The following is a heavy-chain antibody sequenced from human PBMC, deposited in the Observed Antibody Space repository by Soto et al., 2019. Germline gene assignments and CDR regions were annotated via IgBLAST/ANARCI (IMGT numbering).Heavy chain of an antibody. D-gene: IGHD2-8*01. CDR2: IRSKGYGGTT. Sequence: QAGGSLRLSCTGSGFTFGDFGMSWFRQAPGKGLEWLSFIRSKGYGGTTESAASVRGRFITSRDDSKSIAYLQMNSLKTEDTAVYYCTAGKLYPSLDFDYWGQGTLVTAPQ. CDR3: TAGKLYPSLDFDY. J-gene: IGHJ4*02. V-gene: IGHV3-49*03. CDR1: GFTFGDFG.